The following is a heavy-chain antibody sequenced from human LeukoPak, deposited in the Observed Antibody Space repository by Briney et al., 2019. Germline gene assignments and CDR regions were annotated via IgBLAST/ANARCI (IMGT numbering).Heavy chain of an antibody. CDR3: ARDEYNWNVDAFDI. Sequence: GGSLRLSCTASGFTFSSYSMNWVRQAPGKGLEWVSSISTSSSYIYYADSVKGRFTISRDNAKNSLYLQMNSLRAEDTAVYYCARDEYNWNVDAFDIWGQGTVVTVSS. CDR2: ISTSSSYI. D-gene: IGHD1-20*01. J-gene: IGHJ3*02. CDR1: GFTFSSYS. V-gene: IGHV3-21*01.